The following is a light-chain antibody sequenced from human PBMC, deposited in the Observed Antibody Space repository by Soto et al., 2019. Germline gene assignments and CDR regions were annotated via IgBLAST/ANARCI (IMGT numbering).Light chain of an antibody. Sequence: QSALTQPASVSGSPGQSITISCTGTTSAVGEYNLVSWYQQHPGEAPKLIIYEASKRPSGVSSRFSGSKSGNTASLTLSGLQPEDEADYYCCSYTSSGTLYVFGTGTKVTVL. CDR3: CSYTSSGTLYV. J-gene: IGLJ1*01. CDR2: EAS. V-gene: IGLV2-14*02. CDR1: TSAVGEYNL.